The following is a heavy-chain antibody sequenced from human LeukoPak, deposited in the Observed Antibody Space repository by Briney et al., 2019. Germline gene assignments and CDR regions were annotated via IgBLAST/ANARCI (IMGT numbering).Heavy chain of an antibody. CDR3: ARGDSSPGDMDV. V-gene: IGHV4-59*01. CDR2: IYYSGST. Sequence: SETLSLTCTVSGGSISSYYWSWIRQPPGKGLEWIGYIYYSGSTNYNPSLKSRVTISVDTSKNQFSLKLSSVTAADTAVYYCARGDSSPGDMDVWGKGTTVTVSS. J-gene: IGHJ6*03. CDR1: GGSISSYY. D-gene: IGHD6-13*01.